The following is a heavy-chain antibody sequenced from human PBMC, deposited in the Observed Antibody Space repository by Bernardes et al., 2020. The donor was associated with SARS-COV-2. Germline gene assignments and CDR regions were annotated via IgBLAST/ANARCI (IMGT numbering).Heavy chain of an antibody. CDR1: GYTFTDYY. CDR2: INPDNGVT. Sequence: ASVKVSCKASGYTFTDYYVHWVRQAPGQGLECMAWINPDNGVTDYAPKFQGRLSLTRDTSSSTIYMELSGLRSDDTAKYYCARDPTVVGPDNPFDVWGQGTIVTVS. V-gene: IGHV1-2*02. CDR3: ARDPTVVGPDNPFDV. J-gene: IGHJ3*01.